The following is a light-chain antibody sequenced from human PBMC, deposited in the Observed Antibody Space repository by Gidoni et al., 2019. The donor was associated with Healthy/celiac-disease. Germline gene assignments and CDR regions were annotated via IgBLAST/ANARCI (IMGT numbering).Light chain of an antibody. J-gene: IGKJ4*01. Sequence: EIVLPQSPATLSLSPGERATLSCRASQSVSSYLAWYQQKPGQAPRLLIYDASNRATGIPARFSGSGSGTDFTRTISSLEPEEFAVYYCQQRSNWPPLTFGGGTKVEIK. V-gene: IGKV3-11*01. CDR3: QQRSNWPPLT. CDR2: DAS. CDR1: QSVSSY.